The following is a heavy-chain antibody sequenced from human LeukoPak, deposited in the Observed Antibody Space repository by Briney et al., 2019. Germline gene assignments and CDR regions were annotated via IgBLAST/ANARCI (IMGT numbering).Heavy chain of an antibody. CDR3: ARRIAAAGTRNWFDP. J-gene: IGHJ5*02. V-gene: IGHV1-69*05. CDR1: GGTFSSSA. D-gene: IGHD6-13*01. Sequence: GSSVKVSCKASGGTFSSSAISWVRQAPGQGLEWMGGSIPIFDTANYAQKFQGRVTITTDESTSTAYMELSSLRSEDTAVYYCARRIAAAGTRNWFDPWGQGTLVTVSS. CDR2: SIPIFDTA.